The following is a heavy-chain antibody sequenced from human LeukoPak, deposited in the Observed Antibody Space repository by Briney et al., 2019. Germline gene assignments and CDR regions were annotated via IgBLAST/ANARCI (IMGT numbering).Heavy chain of an antibody. CDR2: IYYSGST. J-gene: IGHJ5*02. CDR1: GGSISSYY. CDR3: ARAPSHYYDSSGYP. Sequence: PSEALSLTCTVSGGSISSYYWSWIRQPPGKGLEWIGYIYYSGSTNYNPSLKSRVTISVDTSKNQFSLKLSSVTAADTAVYYCARAPSHYYDSSGYPWGQGTLVTVSS. V-gene: IGHV4-59*08. D-gene: IGHD3-22*01.